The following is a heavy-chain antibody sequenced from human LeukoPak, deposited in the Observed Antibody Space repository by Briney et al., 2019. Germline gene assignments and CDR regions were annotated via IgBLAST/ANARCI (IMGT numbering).Heavy chain of an antibody. CDR1: GFTVSGNY. Sequence: SGGPLRLSWAASGFTVSGNYMSWGRQAPGKGLEWVSVIYNGGSAYYGDSVKGRFTISRDNSKNTLFLQMTSLRAEDTAVYYCAGGYSYGLYDYWGQGTLVTVSS. J-gene: IGHJ4*02. CDR3: AGGYSYGLYDY. CDR2: IYNGGSA. D-gene: IGHD5-18*01. V-gene: IGHV3-66*01.